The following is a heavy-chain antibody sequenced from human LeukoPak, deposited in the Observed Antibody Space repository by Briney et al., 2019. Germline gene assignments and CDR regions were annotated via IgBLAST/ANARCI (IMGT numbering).Heavy chain of an antibody. V-gene: IGHV3-48*03. D-gene: IGHD5-18*01. J-gene: IGHJ4*02. Sequence: QLGGSLRLSCAASGFTFNSYEMNWVRQAPGKGLEWVSYISSSGSTIYYADSVKGRFTISRDNAKNSLYLQMNSLRAEDTAVYYCARFRGYTIDYWGQGTLVTVSS. CDR1: GFTFNSYE. CDR3: ARFRGYTIDY. CDR2: ISSSGSTI.